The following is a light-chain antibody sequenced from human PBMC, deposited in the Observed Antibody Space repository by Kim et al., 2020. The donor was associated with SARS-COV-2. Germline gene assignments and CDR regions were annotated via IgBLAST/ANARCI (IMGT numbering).Light chain of an antibody. CDR2: RNN. J-gene: IGLJ3*02. Sequence: QAGLTQPPSVSKGLRQTATLTCTGDSNNVGDQGATWLQQHQGQPPKLLSYRNNNRPSGISERFSASRSGNTASLTIAGLQPDDEGDYYCSAWDRRLSAWVFGEGTQLTVL. V-gene: IGLV10-54*04. CDR3: SAWDRRLSAWV. CDR1: SNNVGDQG.